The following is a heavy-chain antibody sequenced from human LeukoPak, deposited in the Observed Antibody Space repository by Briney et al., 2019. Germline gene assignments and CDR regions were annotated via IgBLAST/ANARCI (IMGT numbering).Heavy chain of an antibody. D-gene: IGHD3-16*01. V-gene: IGHV1-2*02. CDR3: ARVPGGRHYYTTTWTS. Sequence: ASVKVSCKASGYTFTGYYMHWVRQAPGQGLEWMGWINPNSGGTNYAQKFQGRVTMTRDTSISTAYMEVTRLRSDDTAVYYCARVPGGRHYYTTTWTSGAKGPRSPSP. J-gene: IGHJ6*03. CDR2: INPNSGGT. CDR1: GYTFTGYY.